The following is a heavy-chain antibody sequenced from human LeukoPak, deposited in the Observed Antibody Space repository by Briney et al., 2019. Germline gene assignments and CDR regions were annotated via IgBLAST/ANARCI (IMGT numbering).Heavy chain of an antibody. Sequence: ASVKVSCKASGYTFTSYGISWVRQAPGQGPEWMGWINPNSGATNNAQKFQGRVTMTTDTSISTAYMELTRLRSDDTAVYYCGRGYYYDSSALFPAYWGQGTLVTVSP. V-gene: IGHV1-2*02. CDR3: GRGYYYDSSALFPAY. CDR1: GYTFTSYG. CDR2: INPNSGAT. D-gene: IGHD3-22*01. J-gene: IGHJ4*02.